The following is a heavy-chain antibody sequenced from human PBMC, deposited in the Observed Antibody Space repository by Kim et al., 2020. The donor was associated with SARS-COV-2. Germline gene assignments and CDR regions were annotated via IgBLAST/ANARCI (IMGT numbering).Heavy chain of an antibody. V-gene: IGHV3-30-3*01. Sequence: GGSLRLSCAASGFSFSTYYMHWVRQAPGKGLERMAVISIDGGKKNYADSVKGRFTISRDNSKNTVYLQMNSLRAEDTAVYYCARPGGPLTTCSWFDPWG. D-gene: IGHD1-1*01. CDR2: ISIDGGKK. CDR1: GFSFSTYY. CDR3: ARPGGPLTTCSWFDP. J-gene: IGHJ5*02.